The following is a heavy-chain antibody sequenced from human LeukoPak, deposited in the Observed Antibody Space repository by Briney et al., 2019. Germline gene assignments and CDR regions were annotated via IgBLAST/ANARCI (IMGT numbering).Heavy chain of an antibody. CDR2: IYYSGST. Sequence: SETLSLTCTVSGGSISSYYWSWIRQPPGKGLEWIGYIYYSGSTNYNPSLKSRVTISVDTSKNQFSLKLSSVTAAGTAVYYCARRRIAAAGGDAFDIWGQGTMVTVSS. CDR1: GGSISSYY. D-gene: IGHD6-13*01. CDR3: ARRRIAAAGGDAFDI. J-gene: IGHJ3*02. V-gene: IGHV4-59*01.